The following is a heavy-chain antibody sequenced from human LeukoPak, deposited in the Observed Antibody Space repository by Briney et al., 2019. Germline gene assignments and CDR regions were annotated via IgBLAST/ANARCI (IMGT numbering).Heavy chain of an antibody. J-gene: IGHJ3*01. Sequence: GVSLRLSCAASVFTVSNNYMSWVRHAPGKGLEWVSISYSDSNTNYADSVKGRFTISRDTSHNTLSLQMNSLRAEDTAVYYCVRKNRDFNAAFDLWGQGTVVTVSS. CDR3: VRKNRDFNAAFDL. CDR2: SYSDSNT. CDR1: VFTVSNNY. D-gene: IGHD1-14*01. V-gene: IGHV3-53*01.